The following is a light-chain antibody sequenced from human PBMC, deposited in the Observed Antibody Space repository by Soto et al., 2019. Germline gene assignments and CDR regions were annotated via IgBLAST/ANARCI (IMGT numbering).Light chain of an antibody. V-gene: IGLV2-23*01. Sequence: QSVLTQPASVSGSPGQSITISCTGTSSDVGSYNLVSWYQHHPGKDPKLMIYEGSKRPSGVSNRFSGSKSGNTASLTIYGLQAEDEADYFCCSYAGSNTFVFGTGTKVTVL. J-gene: IGLJ1*01. CDR3: CSYAGSNTFV. CDR1: SSDVGSYNL. CDR2: EGS.